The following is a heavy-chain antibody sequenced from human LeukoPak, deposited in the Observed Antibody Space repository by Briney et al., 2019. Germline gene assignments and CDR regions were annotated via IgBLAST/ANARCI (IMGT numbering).Heavy chain of an antibody. D-gene: IGHD2-21*01. J-gene: IGHJ6*03. CDR2: IFTSGST. Sequence: ASETLSLTCTVSGVSISTYYWSWIRQPPGKGLEWIGRIFTSGSTHYNPSLKSRVTMSVDTSKNQFSLRLSSVTAADTAVYYCARVFDKDVWGKGTTVTVSS. CDR3: ARVFDKDV. V-gene: IGHV4-4*07. CDR1: GVSISTYY.